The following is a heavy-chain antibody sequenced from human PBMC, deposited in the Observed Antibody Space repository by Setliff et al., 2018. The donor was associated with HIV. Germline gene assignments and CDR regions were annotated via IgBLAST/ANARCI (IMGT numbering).Heavy chain of an antibody. CDR1: GGSISTYY. D-gene: IGHD1-1*01. CDR3: ARDSNAPYFQY. V-gene: IGHV4-59*01. Sequence: SETLSLTCTVSGGSISTYYWSWIRQPPGKGLEWIGYISCSGSTNYNPSLKSRVTLSVKTSKNQFSLKLNSVTAADTAVYYCARDSNAPYFQYWGQGTLVTVSS. J-gene: IGHJ1*01. CDR2: ISCSGST.